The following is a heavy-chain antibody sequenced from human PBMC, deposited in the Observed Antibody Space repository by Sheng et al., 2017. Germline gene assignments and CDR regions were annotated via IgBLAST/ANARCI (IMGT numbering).Heavy chain of an antibody. J-gene: IGHJ4*02. CDR3: ARSAGWGAYYSSFDY. CDR1: GFTFSDYY. Sequence: QVQLVESGGGLVKPGGSLRLSCAVSGFTFSDYYMSWIRQAPGKGLEWVSYISSGGSAIYHTDSVKGRFSISRDIAENSLYLQMNSLRAEDTAVYYCARSAGWGAYYSSFDYWGQGTLVTVSS. D-gene: IGHD3-22*01. CDR2: ISSGGSAI. V-gene: IGHV3-11*04.